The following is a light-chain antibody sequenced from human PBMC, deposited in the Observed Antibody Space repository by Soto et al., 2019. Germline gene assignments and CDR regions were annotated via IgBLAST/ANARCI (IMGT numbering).Light chain of an antibody. CDR3: QQCGSSPWT. CDR2: GVS. V-gene: IGKV3-20*01. CDR1: QTISSNF. Sequence: ESVLTQSPGTLSLSPGEGATLACRASQTISSNFLAWYQQKPGQAPRLLIYGVSIRATGIPDRFSGSGSGTDFTLTISRLEPEDFAVYYCQQCGSSPWTFGQGTTVEIK. J-gene: IGKJ1*01.